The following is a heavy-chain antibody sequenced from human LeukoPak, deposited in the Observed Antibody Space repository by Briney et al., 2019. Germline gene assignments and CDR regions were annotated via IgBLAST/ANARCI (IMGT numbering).Heavy chain of an antibody. V-gene: IGHV4-61*02. J-gene: IGHJ6*03. CDR1: GDSISSGNYY. CDR3: ARERGRSYGSVPYYYYYMDV. D-gene: IGHD5-18*01. Sequence: PSGTLSLTCTVSGDSISSGNYYWSWIRQPAGKGLEWIGRIYTSGSTNYNPSLKSRVTISVDTSKNQFSLKLSSVTAADTAVYYCARERGRSYGSVPYYYYYMDVWGKGTTVTVSS. CDR2: IYTSGST.